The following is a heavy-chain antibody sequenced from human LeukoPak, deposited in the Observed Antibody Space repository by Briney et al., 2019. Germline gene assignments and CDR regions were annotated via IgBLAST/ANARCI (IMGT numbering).Heavy chain of an antibody. J-gene: IGHJ6*03. CDR2: MNPNSGNT. D-gene: IGHD3-10*01. Sequence: ASVKVSCKASGYTFTSYGISWVRQAPGQGLEWMGWMNPNSGNTGYAQKFQGRVTMTRNTSISTAYMELSSLRSEDTAVYFCSRGGSNYYYYYMDVWGKGTTVTISS. CDR1: GYTFTSYG. CDR3: SRGGSNYYYYYMDV. V-gene: IGHV1-8*02.